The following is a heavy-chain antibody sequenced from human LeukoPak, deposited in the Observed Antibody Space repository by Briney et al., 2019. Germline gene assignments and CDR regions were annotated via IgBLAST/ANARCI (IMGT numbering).Heavy chain of an antibody. Sequence: GESLKISCKGSGYSFTSYWIGWVRQMPGKGLEWMGIIYPGDSDTRYSPSFQGQVTISADKSISTAYLQWSSLKASDTAMYYCARRYYDFWSGPYGFGPWGQGTLVTVSS. V-gene: IGHV5-51*01. J-gene: IGHJ5*02. CDR3: ARRYYDFWSGPYGFGP. D-gene: IGHD3-3*01. CDR1: GYSFTSYW. CDR2: IYPGDSDT.